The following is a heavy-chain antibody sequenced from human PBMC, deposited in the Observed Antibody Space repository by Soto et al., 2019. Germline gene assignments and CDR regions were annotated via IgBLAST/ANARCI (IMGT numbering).Heavy chain of an antibody. CDR2: ISAYNGNT. CDR3: ARDVGSSPDYYYYGMDV. J-gene: IGHJ6*02. D-gene: IGHD6-6*01. CDR1: GYTFTSYG. Sequence: SVKVSCKASGYTFTSYGISWVRQAPGQGLEWMGWISAYNGNTNYAQKLQGRVTMTTDTSTSTAYMELRSLRSDDTAVYYCARDVGSSPDYYYYGMDVWGQGTTVTVSS. V-gene: IGHV1-18*04.